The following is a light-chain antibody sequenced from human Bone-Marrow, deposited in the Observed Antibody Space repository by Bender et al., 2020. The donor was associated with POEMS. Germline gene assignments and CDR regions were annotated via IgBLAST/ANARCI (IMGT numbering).Light chain of an antibody. V-gene: IGLV2-14*02. Sequence: QSALTQPASVSGSPGQSITISCTGTSNNVGSYDLVSWYQHHPGKVPRLVIYDVSNRPPGVSIRFSGSKPGSTASLTISALQAEDEADYYCSSFTSFYTVVFGSGTKATVL. CDR3: SSFTSFYTVV. CDR2: DVS. CDR1: SNNVGSYDL. J-gene: IGLJ1*01.